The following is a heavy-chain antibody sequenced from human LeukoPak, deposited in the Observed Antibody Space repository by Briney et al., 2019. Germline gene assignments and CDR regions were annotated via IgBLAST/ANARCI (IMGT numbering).Heavy chain of an antibody. V-gene: IGHV3-48*03. CDR3: ASLEDTAMVSGY. Sequence: GGSLRLSCAASGFTFSSYEMNWARQAPGKGLEWVSYISSSGSTIYYADSVKGRFTISRDNAKNSLYLQMNSLRAEDTAVYYCASLEDTAMVSGYWGQGTLVTVSS. CDR2: ISSSGSTI. CDR1: GFTFSSYE. D-gene: IGHD5-18*01. J-gene: IGHJ4*02.